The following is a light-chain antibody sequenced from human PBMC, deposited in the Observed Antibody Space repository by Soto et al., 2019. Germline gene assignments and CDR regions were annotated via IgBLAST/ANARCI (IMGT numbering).Light chain of an antibody. J-gene: IGKJ2*01. CDR3: QQSYSTPHN. CDR2: SAS. V-gene: IGKV1-39*01. Sequence: IPMTQSPSSLSASVGDRVTLTCRTSRAINNYVNWYQHHPGRVPKRLISSASILQACAPSRFSAGGSGTHFALTISNLQPEDVATYYCQQSYSTPHNFGQGTKLEI. CDR1: RAINNY.